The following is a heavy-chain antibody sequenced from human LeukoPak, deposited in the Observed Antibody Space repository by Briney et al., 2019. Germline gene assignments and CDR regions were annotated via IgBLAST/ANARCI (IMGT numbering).Heavy chain of an antibody. J-gene: IGHJ3*02. D-gene: IGHD3-9*01. Sequence: GASVKVSCKASGYTFTSYYMHWVRQAPGQGLEWMGIINPSGGSTSYAQKFQGRVTMTRDTSTSTVYMELSSLRSEDTAVYYCARDRTYYDILTGYPVLEEARRDAIDIWGQGTMVTVSS. CDR3: ARDRTYYDILTGYPVLEEARRDAIDI. CDR2: INPSGGST. V-gene: IGHV1-46*01. CDR1: GYTFTSYY.